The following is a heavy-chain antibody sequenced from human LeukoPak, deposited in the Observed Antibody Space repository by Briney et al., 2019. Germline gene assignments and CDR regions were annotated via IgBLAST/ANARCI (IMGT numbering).Heavy chain of an antibody. CDR3: ARDWIDRSLDY. CDR1: GFTFSDYG. Sequence: PGRSLRLSCAASGFTFSDYGIHWARQAPGKGLEWVTVLSPHGNYEYYGDSVQGRFTISRDDSKNTVSLQMHSLRDEDTAVYYCARDWIDRSLDYWGQGTLVTVSS. CDR2: LSPHGNYE. D-gene: IGHD2-2*03. J-gene: IGHJ4*02. V-gene: IGHV3-33*01.